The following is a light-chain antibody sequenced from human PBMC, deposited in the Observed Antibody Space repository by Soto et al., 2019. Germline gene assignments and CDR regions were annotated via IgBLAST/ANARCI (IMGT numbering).Light chain of an antibody. CDR2: DVT. CDR3: CSYAGSYVV. Sequence: QSALTQPRSVSGSPGQSVTISCTGTSSDVGGYNYVSWYQQHPGKAPKLMIYDVTERPSGVPDRFSGSKSGNTASLTISGLQVEDEADYYCCSYAGSYVVFGGGTKLTVL. CDR1: SSDVGGYNY. V-gene: IGLV2-11*01. J-gene: IGLJ2*01.